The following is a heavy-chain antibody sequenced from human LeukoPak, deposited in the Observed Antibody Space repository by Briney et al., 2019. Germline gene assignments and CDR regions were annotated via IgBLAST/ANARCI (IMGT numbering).Heavy chain of an antibody. J-gene: IGHJ4*02. Sequence: SETLSLTCTVSGGFISSTSYYWGRIRQPPGKGLEWIGSIYYSGTTYINPSLKSRVTMSLDTSNNHFSLRLSSVTAADTAVYYCATGSSPTYPLDYWGQGTLVTVSS. D-gene: IGHD3-10*01. CDR1: GGFISSTSYY. V-gene: IGHV4-39*02. CDR2: IYYSGTT. CDR3: ATGSSPTYPLDY.